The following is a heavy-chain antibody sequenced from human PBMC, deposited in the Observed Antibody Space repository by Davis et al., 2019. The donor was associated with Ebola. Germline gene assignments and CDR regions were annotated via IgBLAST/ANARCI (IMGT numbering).Heavy chain of an antibody. J-gene: IGHJ6*03. CDR1: GGSVSSDVYS. CDR3: AALFSGSYLAYVDV. V-gene: IGHV4-61*08. CDR2: VYNRETT. Sequence: MPGGSLRLSCTVAGGSVSSDVYSWNWIRQSPGKGLEWIGFVYNRETTNYNPSLNSRVSISKDTSKNQFSLKLSSVSAADTAAYYCAALFSGSYLAYVDVWGKGTTVTVS. D-gene: IGHD1-26*01.